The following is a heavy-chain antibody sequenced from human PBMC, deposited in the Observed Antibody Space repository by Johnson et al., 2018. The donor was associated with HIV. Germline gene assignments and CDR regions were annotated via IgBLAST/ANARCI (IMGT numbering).Heavy chain of an antibody. D-gene: IGHD6-19*01. CDR1: GFTFSSYG. V-gene: IGHV3-33*01. CDR2: IWYDGSNK. Sequence: QVQLVESGGGVVQPGRSLRLSCAASGFTFSSYGMHWVRQAPGKGLEWVAVIWYDGSNKYYADSVKGRFTISRDNSKNTLYLQMNGLRAEDTAMFYCARDGWGSRGWDDAFDIWGQGTMVTVSS. J-gene: IGHJ3*02. CDR3: ARDGWGSRGWDDAFDI.